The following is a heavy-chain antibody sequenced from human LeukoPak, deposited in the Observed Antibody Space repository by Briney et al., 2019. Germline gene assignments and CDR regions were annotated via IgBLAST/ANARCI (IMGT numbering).Heavy chain of an antibody. D-gene: IGHD6-19*01. CDR3: AKGIEVAVYTGVDY. CDR1: GFSFSSYA. Sequence: GGSLRLSCAASGFSFSSYAMTWVRQAPGQGLEWVAGISGSGDTIYYADSVKGRFTISRDNSKNTLYLQMNSLRVEDTAVYYCAKGIEVAVYTGVDYWGQGTLVTVSS. J-gene: IGHJ4*02. V-gene: IGHV3-23*01. CDR2: ISGSGDTI.